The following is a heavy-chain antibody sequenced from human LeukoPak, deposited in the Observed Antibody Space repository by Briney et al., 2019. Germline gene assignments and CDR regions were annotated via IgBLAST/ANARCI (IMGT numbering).Heavy chain of an antibody. CDR2: MGSAGYT. D-gene: IGHD1-26*01. Sequence: GGSLRLSCAASGFTFSSYDVHWVRQATGRGLEWVSAMGSAGYTYYAGSVKGRCTISREDAKNSFYLQMNSLRAGDTAVYFCAALGGSIYWGQGTVVTVSS. V-gene: IGHV3-13*01. CDR1: GFTFSSYD. J-gene: IGHJ4*02. CDR3: AALGGSIY.